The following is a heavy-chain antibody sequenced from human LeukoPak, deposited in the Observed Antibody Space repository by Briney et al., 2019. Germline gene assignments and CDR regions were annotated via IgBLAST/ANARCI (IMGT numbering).Heavy chain of an antibody. V-gene: IGHV1-24*01. CDR2: FDPEDGET. Sequence: ASVKVSCKVSGYTLTELSMHWVRQAPGKGLEWMGGFDPEDGETIYAQKFQGRVTMTEDTSTDTAYMELSSLRSEDTAVYYCATDRLRYFDWSFDYWGREPWSPSPQ. J-gene: IGHJ4*02. CDR3: ATDRLRYFDWSFDY. D-gene: IGHD3-9*01. CDR1: GYTLTELS.